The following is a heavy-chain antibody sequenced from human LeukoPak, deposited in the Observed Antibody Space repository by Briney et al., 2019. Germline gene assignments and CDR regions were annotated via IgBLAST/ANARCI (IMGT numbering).Heavy chain of an antibody. CDR1: GFTFSTYS. V-gene: IGHV3-48*01. CDR3: ARDPAVLGANHPGDY. CDR2: ISSSSSTI. D-gene: IGHD1-26*01. Sequence: PGGSLRLSCAASGFTFSTYSMNWVRQAPGKGLEWVSYISSSSSTIYYADSVKGRFTISRDNARNSLYLQMNSLRAEDTAVYYCARDPAVLGANHPGDYWGQGTLVTVSS. J-gene: IGHJ4*02.